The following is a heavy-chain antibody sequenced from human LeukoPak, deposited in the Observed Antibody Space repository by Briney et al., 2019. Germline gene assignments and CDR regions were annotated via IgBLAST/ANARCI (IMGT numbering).Heavy chain of an antibody. J-gene: IGHJ4*02. D-gene: IGHD5-18*01. V-gene: IGHV1-8*03. CDR2: INPNSGNT. CDR3: ARGGGYSCGYPEPNYFDY. Sequence: ASVKVSCKASGYTFSGYYVHWVRQAPGQGLEWMGWINPNSGNTGYAQKFQGRVTITRNTSISTAYMELSSLRSEDTAVYYCARGGGYSCGYPEPNYFDYWGQGTLVTVSS. CDR1: GYTFSGYY.